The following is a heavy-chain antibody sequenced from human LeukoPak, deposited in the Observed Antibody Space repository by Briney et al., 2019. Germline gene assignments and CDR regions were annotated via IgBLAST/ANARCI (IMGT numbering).Heavy chain of an antibody. V-gene: IGHV1-18*01. D-gene: IGHD2-2*02. Sequence: ASVKVSCKASGYTFTSYGISWVRQAPGQGLEWMGWISAYNGNTNYAQKLQGRVTMTTDTSTSTAYMELRSLRSDDTAVYYCARDIVVVPAAISLDYWDQGTLVTVSS. CDR2: ISAYNGNT. J-gene: IGHJ4*02. CDR3: ARDIVVVPAAISLDY. CDR1: GYTFTSYG.